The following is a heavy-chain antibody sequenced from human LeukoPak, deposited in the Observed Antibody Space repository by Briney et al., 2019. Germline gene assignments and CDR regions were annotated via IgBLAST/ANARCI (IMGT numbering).Heavy chain of an antibody. CDR3: ARRDRAAAGYYYSYYYMGV. J-gene: IGHJ6*03. CDR1: GFTFGNYW. V-gene: IGHV3-7*01. CDR2: INQDGSET. D-gene: IGHD6-13*01. Sequence: GGSLRLSCAASGFTFGNYWMSWVRQAPGKGLEGVAYINQDGSETYYVDSVKGRFTIFRANAKNSLYLQMNSLTAEDTAEYYCARRDRAAAGYYYSYYYMGVWGKGTTVTVSS.